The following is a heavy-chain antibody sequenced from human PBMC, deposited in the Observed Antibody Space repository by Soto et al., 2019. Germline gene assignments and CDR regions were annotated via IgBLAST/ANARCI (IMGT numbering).Heavy chain of an antibody. V-gene: IGHV5-51*01. Sequence: GESLKISCKGSGYSFTSYWIGWVRQMPGKGLEWMGIIYPGDSDTRYSPSFQGQVTISADKSISTAYLQWSSLKASDTAMYYCARTPFCSSTSCHRGDCYSYMDVWGNGTTVTVSS. J-gene: IGHJ6*03. D-gene: IGHD2-2*01. CDR2: IYPGDSDT. CDR1: GYSFTSYW. CDR3: ARTPFCSSTSCHRGDCYSYMDV.